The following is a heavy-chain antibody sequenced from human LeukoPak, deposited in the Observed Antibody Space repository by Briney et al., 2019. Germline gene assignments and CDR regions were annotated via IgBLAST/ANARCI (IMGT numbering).Heavy chain of an antibody. CDR1: GGSISSYY. V-gene: IGHV4-59*08. J-gene: IGHJ3*02. D-gene: IGHD4-23*01. Sequence: PSETLSLTCTVSGGSISSYYWSWIRQPPGKGVEWIGYIYYSGSTNYNPSLQSRVTISVDTSKDQFSLRLSSVTAADTAVYYCARHRWELSGRDDAFDIWAKGQWSPSLQ. CDR2: IYYSGST. CDR3: ARHRWELSGRDDAFDI.